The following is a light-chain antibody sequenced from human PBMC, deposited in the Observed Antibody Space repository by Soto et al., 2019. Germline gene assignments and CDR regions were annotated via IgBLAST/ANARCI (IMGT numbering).Light chain of an antibody. J-gene: IGKJ5*01. CDR2: AAS. V-gene: IGKV3-15*01. Sequence: IVVTQSPATLSVSPGERATLSCRTSPNMGTNLGWYQHTPGQAPRLLIYAASTRATGVPARFSGSGSGTEFTLTISSLQPEDFAVYYCQVYNMGPPITFGQGTRLEMK. CDR1: PNMGTN. CDR3: QVYNMGPPIT.